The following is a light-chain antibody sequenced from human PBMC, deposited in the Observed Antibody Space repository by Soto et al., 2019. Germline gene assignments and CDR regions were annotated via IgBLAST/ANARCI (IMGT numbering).Light chain of an antibody. CDR2: DVS. V-gene: IGLV2-14*01. CDR3: SSYTSSSTLLYV. Sequence: QSVLTQPASVSGCPGQSITSSCTGASSGVGGYNYVSWYQQHPGKAPKLMIYDVSNRPSGVSNRFSGSKSGNTASLTISGLQAEDEADYYCSSYTSSSTLLYVFGTGTKVPVL. J-gene: IGLJ1*01. CDR1: SSGVGGYNY.